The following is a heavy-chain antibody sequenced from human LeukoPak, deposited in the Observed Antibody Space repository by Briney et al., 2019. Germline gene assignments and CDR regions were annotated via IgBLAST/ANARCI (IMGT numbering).Heavy chain of an antibody. CDR2: ISPAGDT. CDR3: ARGGLREFNEDYYYNYGMDV. CDR1: GFTFSTYD. V-gene: IGHV3-13*04. D-gene: IGHD3-16*01. Sequence: PGGSLRLSCAASGFTFSTYDMHWVRQVTGKGLEWVSAISPAGDTYYPGSVQGRLTISRENGKNSLYLQMNSLRAGDTAVYYCARGGLREFNEDYYYNYGMDVWGQGTTVTVSS. J-gene: IGHJ6*02.